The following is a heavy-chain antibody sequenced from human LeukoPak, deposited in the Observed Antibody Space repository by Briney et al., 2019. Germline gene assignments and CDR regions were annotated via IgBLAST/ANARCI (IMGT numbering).Heavy chain of an antibody. CDR2: IYYSGST. CDR1: GGSISSGDYY. J-gene: IGHJ6*03. CDR3: ARVNYDYYYYMDV. D-gene: IGHD4-23*01. V-gene: IGHV4-30-4*08. Sequence: TSQTLSLTCTVSGGSISSGDYYWSWIRQPPVKGLEWIGHIYYSGSTYYNPSLKSRVTISVDTSKNQCSLKLSSVTAADTAVYYCARVNYDYYYYMDVGSKETTVSVSS.